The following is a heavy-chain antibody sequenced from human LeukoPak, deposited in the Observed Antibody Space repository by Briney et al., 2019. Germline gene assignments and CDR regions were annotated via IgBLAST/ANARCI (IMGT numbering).Heavy chain of an antibody. CDR2: IYHSGST. J-gene: IGHJ4*02. Sequence: SETLSLTCTVSGYSISNDYYWGWIRQSPGKGLEWIGIIYHSGSTYYNPSLKSRVTISVDTSKNQFSLKLSSVTAADTAVYYCARGKSRGSHIDYWGQGTLVTVSS. CDR3: ARGKSRGSHIDY. CDR1: GYSISNDYY. V-gene: IGHV4-38-2*02. D-gene: IGHD1-26*01.